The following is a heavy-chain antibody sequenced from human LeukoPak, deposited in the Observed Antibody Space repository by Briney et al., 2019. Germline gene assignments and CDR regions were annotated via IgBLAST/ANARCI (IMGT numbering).Heavy chain of an antibody. D-gene: IGHD3-22*01. CDR1: GYSFTSYW. CDR2: IYPGDSDT. V-gene: IGHV5-51*01. CDR3: ARERGGSYYYDSSGQVGDY. J-gene: IGHJ4*02. Sequence: GEPLKISCKGSGYSFTSYWIGWVRQMPGKGLEWMGIIYPGDSDTRYSPSFQGQVTISADKSISTAYLQWSSLKASDTAIYYCARERGGSYYYDSSGQVGDYWGQGTLVTVSS.